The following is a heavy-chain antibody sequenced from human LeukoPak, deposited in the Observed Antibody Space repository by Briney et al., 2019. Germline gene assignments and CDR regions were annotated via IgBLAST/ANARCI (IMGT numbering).Heavy chain of an antibody. Sequence: PGGALRLSCVASGFTFSLYAMSWVRQAPGKGLEWVANIKQDGSEKYYVDSVKGRFTISRDNAKNSLYLQMNSLRAEDTAVYYCARDLWYYYGMDVWGQGTTVTVSS. J-gene: IGHJ6*02. CDR1: GFTFSLYA. CDR3: ARDLWYYYGMDV. CDR2: IKQDGSEK. V-gene: IGHV3-7*01. D-gene: IGHD3-16*01.